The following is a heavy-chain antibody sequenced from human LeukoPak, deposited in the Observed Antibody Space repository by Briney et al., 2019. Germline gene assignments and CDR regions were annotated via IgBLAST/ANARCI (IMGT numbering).Heavy chain of an antibody. D-gene: IGHD1-26*01. J-gene: IGHJ4*02. Sequence: LGGSLRLSCEASGFTFSSYAMTWVRQAPGKGLEWVAVIWFDGSKKYYAESVRGRFTISRDNAKNTLSLQMNSLRAEDTAVYYCAREGSGSYYYDYWGQGTLVTVSS. V-gene: IGHV3-33*08. CDR2: IWFDGSKK. CDR3: AREGSGSYYYDY. CDR1: GFTFSSYA.